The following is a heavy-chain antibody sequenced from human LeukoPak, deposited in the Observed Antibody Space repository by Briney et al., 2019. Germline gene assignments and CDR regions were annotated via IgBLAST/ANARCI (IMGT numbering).Heavy chain of an antibody. V-gene: IGHV3-53*01. CDR3: ARDGADNSGYYFGSL. CDR1: GFTVRSSY. CDR2: IYSGGSP. J-gene: IGHJ3*01. Sequence: GGSLRLSCAASGFTVRSSYMSWVRQAPGKGLEWVSVIYSGGSPDYADSAKGRFTISSDNSKNILYLQMNSLRVEDTAVYYCARDGADNSGYYFGSLWGQGTMVTVSS. D-gene: IGHD3-22*01.